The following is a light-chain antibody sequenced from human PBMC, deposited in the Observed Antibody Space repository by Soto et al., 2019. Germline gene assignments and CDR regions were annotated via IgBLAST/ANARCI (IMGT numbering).Light chain of an antibody. Sequence: EIVLTQSPATLSLSPGDRATLSCRASQTVSSYLAWYQQKPGQAPRLLIYDASSRATGIPARFSGSGSGTDFTLTITSLEPEDFAVYYCQQRSDWPSTFGGGTKV. CDR1: QTVSSY. CDR2: DAS. V-gene: IGKV3-11*01. J-gene: IGKJ4*01. CDR3: QQRSDWPST.